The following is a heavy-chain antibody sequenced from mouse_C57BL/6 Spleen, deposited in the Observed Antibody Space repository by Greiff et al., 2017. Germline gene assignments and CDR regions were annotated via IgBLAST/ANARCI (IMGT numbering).Heavy chain of an antibody. D-gene: IGHD1-1*01. CDR3: ARITTVVANYAMDY. V-gene: IGHV5-16*01. CDR2: INYDGSST. Sequence: EVKLMESEGGLVQPGSSMKLSCTASGFTFSDYYMAWVRPVPEKGLEWVANINYDGSSTYYLDSLKSRFIISRDNAKNILYLQMSSLKAEDTATYYCARITTVVANYAMDYWGQGTSVTVSS. CDR1: GFTFSDYY. J-gene: IGHJ4*01.